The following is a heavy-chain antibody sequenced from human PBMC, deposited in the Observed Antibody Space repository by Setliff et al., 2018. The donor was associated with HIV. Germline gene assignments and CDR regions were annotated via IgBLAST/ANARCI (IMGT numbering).Heavy chain of an antibody. CDR2: IYYSGST. CDR3: ARQAERDDDSYLDC. V-gene: IGHV4-39*01. CDR1: GASISSTSYY. J-gene: IGHJ4*02. Sequence: SETLSLTCAVSGASISSTSYYWGWVRQPPGKGLEWIGSIYYSGSTYYNPSLKSRLTISVDTSRNQFSLKLTSLTAADTAVYFCARQAERDDDSYLDCWGQGTLVTVSS. D-gene: IGHD3-16*01.